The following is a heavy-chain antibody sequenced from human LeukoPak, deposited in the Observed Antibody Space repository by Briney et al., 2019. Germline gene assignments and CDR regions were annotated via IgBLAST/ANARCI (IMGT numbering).Heavy chain of an antibody. CDR2: IIPIFGTA. V-gene: IGHV1-69*05. D-gene: IGHD2-2*01. CDR3: ARDPGRYCSSTSCYRASAGFDP. J-gene: IGHJ5*02. Sequence: ASVKVSCKASGGTFSSYAISWVRQAPGQGLEWMGGIIPIFGTANYAQKFQGRVTITTDESTSTAYMELSSLRSEDTAVYYCARDPGRYCSSTSCYRASAGFDPWGQGTLVTVSS. CDR1: GGTFSSYA.